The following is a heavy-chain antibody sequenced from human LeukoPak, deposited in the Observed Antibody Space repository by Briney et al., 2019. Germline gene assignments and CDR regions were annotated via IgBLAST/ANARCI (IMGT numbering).Heavy chain of an antibody. J-gene: IGHJ4*02. CDR1: GFTFSSYR. D-gene: IGHD3-22*01. CDR3: ARAQYYDSSGYYRKGYFDY. CDR2: ISSSGSTT. V-gene: IGHV3-48*01. Sequence: PGGSLRLSCAASGFTFSSYRMNWVRQAPGKGLEWVSYISSSGSTTYYTESVRGRFTISRDNAKNSLYLQMNSLRAEDTAVYYCARAQYYDSSGYYRKGYFDYWGQGTLVTVSS.